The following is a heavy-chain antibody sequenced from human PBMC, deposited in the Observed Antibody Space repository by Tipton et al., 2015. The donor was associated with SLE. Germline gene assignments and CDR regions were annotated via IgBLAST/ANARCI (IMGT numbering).Heavy chain of an antibody. V-gene: IGHV4-39*07. CDR1: GGSIGNSYY. D-gene: IGHD3-3*01. CDR3: ARQVSIFGRFDY. CDR2: IYYGGNI. Sequence: TLSLTCTVSGGSIGNSYYWGWIRQPPGKGLEWIGTIYYGGNIYYNPSLKSRVTISLDTSKNLFSLNLNSVTAADTAVYYCARQVSIFGRFDYWGQGTLVTVSS. J-gene: IGHJ4*02.